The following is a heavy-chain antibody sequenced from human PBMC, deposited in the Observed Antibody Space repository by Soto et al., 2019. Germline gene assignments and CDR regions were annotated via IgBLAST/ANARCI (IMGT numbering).Heavy chain of an antibody. V-gene: IGHV4-31*03. D-gene: IGHD7-27*01. CDR3: ARDEHWGYVWIAP. CDR2: IYHSGSA. CDR1: GGSISSGDYY. Sequence: QVQLQESGPGLVKPSQTLSLTCTVSGGSISSGDYYWTWIRQQPGKGLEWIGYIYHSGSAYYNQALKSRITMSVDTSKNQSSLKLTSVTAADTAVYYCARDEHWGYVWIAPWSPGTLVTVSS. J-gene: IGHJ5*02.